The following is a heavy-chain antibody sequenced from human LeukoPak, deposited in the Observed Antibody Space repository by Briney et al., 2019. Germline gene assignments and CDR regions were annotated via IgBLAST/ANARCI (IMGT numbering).Heavy chain of an antibody. V-gene: IGHV3-13*01. CDR2: IGTAGEI. CDR3: ARAAYSSTWYSRYFDL. CDR1: GFTFRSYD. D-gene: IGHD6-13*01. Sequence: GGSLRLSCAASGFTFRSYDMHWVRQATGEGLEWVSGIGTAGEIYYPGSVKGRFTISRENAKNSLYLQMNSLRAGDTAVYYCARAAYSSTWYSRYFDLWGRDTLVTVSS. J-gene: IGHJ2*01.